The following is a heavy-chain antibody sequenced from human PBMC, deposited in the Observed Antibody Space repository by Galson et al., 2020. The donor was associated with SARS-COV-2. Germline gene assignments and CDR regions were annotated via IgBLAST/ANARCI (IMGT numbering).Heavy chain of an antibody. J-gene: IGHJ4*02. CDR3: ARDPYSGSYPLKVFDY. CDR2: ISSRGSYI. V-gene: IGHV3-21*01. Sequence: TGGSLRLSCAASGFTFNTYSMNWVRQAPGKGLEWVSSISSRGSYIDYADSVKGRFTVSRDNAKNSLSLQMNSLRAEDTALYYCARDPYSGSYPLKVFDYWGQGTLVTVSS. D-gene: IGHD1-26*01. CDR1: GFTFNTYS.